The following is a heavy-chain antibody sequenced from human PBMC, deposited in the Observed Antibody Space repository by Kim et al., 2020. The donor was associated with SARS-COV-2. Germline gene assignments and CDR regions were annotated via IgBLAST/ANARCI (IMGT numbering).Heavy chain of an antibody. Sequence: RFTISRDNSKNTLYLQMNSLRAEDTAVYYCAKVGSGSYYRTDYYYYGMDVWGQGTTVTVSS. J-gene: IGHJ6*02. CDR3: AKVGSGSYYRTDYYYYGMDV. D-gene: IGHD3-10*01. V-gene: IGHV3-23*01.